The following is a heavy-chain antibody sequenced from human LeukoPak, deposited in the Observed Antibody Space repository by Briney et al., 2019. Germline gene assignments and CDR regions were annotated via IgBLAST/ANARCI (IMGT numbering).Heavy chain of an antibody. CDR2: IYHSGST. CDR1: GGSISSGGYS. Sequence: SETLSLTCAVSGGSISSGGYSWSWIRQPPGKGLEWIGYIYHSGSTYYNPSLKSRVTISVDRSKNQFSLKLSSVTAADTAVYYCARVGLRFLEDYWGQGTLVTVSS. J-gene: IGHJ4*02. D-gene: IGHD3-3*01. CDR3: ARVGLRFLEDY. V-gene: IGHV4-30-2*01.